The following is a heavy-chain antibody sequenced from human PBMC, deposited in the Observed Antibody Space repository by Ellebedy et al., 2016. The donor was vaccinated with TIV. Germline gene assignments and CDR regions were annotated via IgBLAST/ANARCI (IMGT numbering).Heavy chain of an antibody. J-gene: IGHJ6*02. CDR2: IYYSGST. Sequence: SETLSLXXTVSGGSISSYYWSWIRQPPGKGLEWIGYIYYSGSTNYNPSLKSRVTISVDTSKNQFSLKLSSVTAADTAVYYCARFQYYMVRGVISAAEYYYYYYGMDVWGQGTTVTVSS. V-gene: IGHV4-59*12. CDR1: GGSISSYY. CDR3: ARFQYYMVRGVISAAEYYYYYYGMDV. D-gene: IGHD3-10*01.